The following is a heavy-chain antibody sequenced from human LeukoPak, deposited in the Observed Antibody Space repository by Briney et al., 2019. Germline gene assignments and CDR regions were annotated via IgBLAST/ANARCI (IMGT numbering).Heavy chain of an antibody. J-gene: IGHJ4*02. Sequence: GGSLRLSCAASGFTFSIAWMTWVRQAPGKGLEGVGRIKSNTDGGTVGYAAPVKGRFTISRDDSKNTLYLEINNLKAEDTAVYYCSRRRSGFLDYWGQGTLVTVSS. CDR1: GFTFSIAW. D-gene: IGHD3-22*01. CDR2: IKSNTDGGTV. CDR3: SRRRSGFLDY. V-gene: IGHV3-15*01.